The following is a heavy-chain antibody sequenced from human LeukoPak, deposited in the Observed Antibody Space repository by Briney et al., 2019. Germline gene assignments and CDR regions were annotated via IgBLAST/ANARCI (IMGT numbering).Heavy chain of an antibody. V-gene: IGHV1-69*06. CDR1: GGTFSSYA. J-gene: IGHJ6*02. D-gene: IGHD4-17*01. CDR3: ARDLYGDYDYYYGMDV. Sequence: GASVKVSCKASGGTFSSYAISWVRQAPGQGLEWMGGIIPIFGTANYAQKFQGRVTITADKSTSTAYMELSSLRSEDTAVYYCARDLYGDYDYYYGMDVWGQGTTVTVSS. CDR2: IIPIFGTA.